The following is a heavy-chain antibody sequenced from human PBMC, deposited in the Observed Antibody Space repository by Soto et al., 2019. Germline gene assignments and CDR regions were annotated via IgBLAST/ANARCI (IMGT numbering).Heavy chain of an antibody. J-gene: IGHJ6*02. Sequence: GGSLRLSCAASGFTFSSYSMNWVRQAPGKGLEWVSSISSSSSYIYYADSVKGRFTISRDNAKNSLYLQVNSLRAEDTAVYYCETDWNDGTYCYYGMDVWGQGTTVTVSS. D-gene: IGHD1-1*01. V-gene: IGHV3-21*01. CDR2: ISSSSSYI. CDR1: GFTFSSYS. CDR3: ETDWNDGTYCYYGMDV.